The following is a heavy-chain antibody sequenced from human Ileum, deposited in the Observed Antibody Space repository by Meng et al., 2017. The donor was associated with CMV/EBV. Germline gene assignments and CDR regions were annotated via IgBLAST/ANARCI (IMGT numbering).Heavy chain of an antibody. D-gene: IGHD6-19*01. V-gene: IGHV4-30-2*01. CDR3: GRVAVAGTRTDVDS. CDR2: IYCSGSS. CDR1: AVSISSGANP. J-gene: IGHJ5*01. Sequence: SAVSISSGANPWTWIRQPPGKGLEWIGYIYCSGSSYYNPSLKSRVAISIDGSTIQFSLNLHSVSDADTAVYFCGRVAVAGTRTDVDSWGQGTLVTVSS.